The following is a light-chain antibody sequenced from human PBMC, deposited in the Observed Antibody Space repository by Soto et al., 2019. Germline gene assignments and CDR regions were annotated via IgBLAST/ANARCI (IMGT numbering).Light chain of an antibody. J-gene: IGKJ1*01. CDR1: QRFGNS. Sequence: DIQMTQSPSTLSASIGDRVTITCRASQRFGNSLAWYQRKPGKAPKLLIYDASTLKTGVPARFSGSGSGTEVTLTIRSLQADDVASYYCQQYNSYAWTFGQGTKVEIK. CDR3: QQYNSYAWT. CDR2: DAS. V-gene: IGKV1-5*01.